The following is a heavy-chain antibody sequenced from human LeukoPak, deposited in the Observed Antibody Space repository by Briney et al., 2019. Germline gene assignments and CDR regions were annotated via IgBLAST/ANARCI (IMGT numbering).Heavy chain of an antibody. CDR1: GYSFTSYW. CDR3: ARHGTAASGYDSSGSLDY. V-gene: IGHV5-51*01. D-gene: IGHD3-22*01. CDR2: IYPGDSDT. J-gene: IGHJ4*02. Sequence: GESLKISCKGSGYSFTSYWIGWVRQMPGKGLEWMGIIYPGDSDTRYSPSFQGQVTISADKSISTAYLQWSSLKASDTAMYYCARHGTAASGYDSSGSLDYWGQGTLVTVSS.